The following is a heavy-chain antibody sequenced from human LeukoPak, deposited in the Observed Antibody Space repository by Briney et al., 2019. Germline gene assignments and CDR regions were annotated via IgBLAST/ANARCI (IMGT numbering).Heavy chain of an antibody. D-gene: IGHD2-15*01. CDR1: GFTFSSYA. Sequence: GGSLRLSCAASGFTFSSYAMHWVRQAPGKGLEWVAVVSYDNRNVDYADSVKDRFTISRDNSQNTLYLQMNSLITDDTAVYYCARDHCSGGSCYLNWFDPWGQGTVVTVSS. J-gene: IGHJ5*02. V-gene: IGHV3-30*01. CDR2: VSYDNRNV. CDR3: ARDHCSGGSCYLNWFDP.